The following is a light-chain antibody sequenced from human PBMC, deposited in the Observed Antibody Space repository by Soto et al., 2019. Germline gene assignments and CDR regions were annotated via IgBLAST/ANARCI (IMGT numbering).Light chain of an antibody. J-gene: IGKJ2*01. Sequence: DVVMTQSPLSLSVTLGQPASISCSSTQSLEYSDGRTFLNWFQQRPGQSPRRLLYKVLNRDSGVLDRFSGSGSGTNFTLKISRVEAEDVGVYFCMQGRYWATFGQGTKLEIK. CDR1: QSLEYSDGRTF. CDR2: KVL. CDR3: MQGRYWAT. V-gene: IGKV2-30*01.